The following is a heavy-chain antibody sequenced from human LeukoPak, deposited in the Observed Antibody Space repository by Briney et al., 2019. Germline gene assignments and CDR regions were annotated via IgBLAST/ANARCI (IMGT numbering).Heavy chain of an antibody. D-gene: IGHD3-22*01. CDR1: GFTFSSYA. Sequence: GGSLRLSCSASGFTFSSYAMHWVRQAAGKGLEYVSVISNNGGSTYYADSVKGRFTISRDNSKNTLYLQMSGLRAEDTAVYYCARDYYYDSRQFDYWGQGTLVTVSS. CDR2: ISNNGGST. J-gene: IGHJ4*02. CDR3: ARDYYYDSRQFDY. V-gene: IGHV3-64*04.